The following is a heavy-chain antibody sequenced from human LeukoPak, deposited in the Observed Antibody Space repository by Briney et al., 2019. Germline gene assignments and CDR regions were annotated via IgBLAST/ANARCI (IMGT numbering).Heavy chain of an antibody. CDR2: IYYSGST. V-gene: IGHV4-59*08. CDR1: GGAVSSYY. J-gene: IGHJ2*01. Sequence: SETLSLTCTVWGGAVSSYYGSWIRQRPGKGLEWIGYIYYSGSTNYTPSLKSRVTISVDTSKNQFSLKLSSVTAADTAVYYCARLPQGTSYLDLWGRGTLVTVSS. CDR3: ARLPQGTSYLDL. D-gene: IGHD3/OR15-3a*01.